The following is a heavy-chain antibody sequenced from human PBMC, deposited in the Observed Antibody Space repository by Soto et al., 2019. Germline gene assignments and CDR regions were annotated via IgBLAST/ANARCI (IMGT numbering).Heavy chain of an antibody. Sequence: SETLSLTCTVSGVSISSYYWSWIRQPPGKGLEWIGYIYYSGSTNYNPSLKSRVTISVDTSKNQFSLKLSSVTAADTAVYYCARHSDYYYMDVWGKGTTVTVSS. CDR3: ARHSDYYYMDV. V-gene: IGHV4-59*08. D-gene: IGHD3-10*01. CDR2: IYYSGST. CDR1: GVSISSYY. J-gene: IGHJ6*03.